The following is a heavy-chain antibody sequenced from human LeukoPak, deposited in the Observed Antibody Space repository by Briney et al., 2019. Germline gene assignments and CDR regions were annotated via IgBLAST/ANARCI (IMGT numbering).Heavy chain of an antibody. CDR2: IYVTGST. D-gene: IGHD3-22*01. J-gene: IGHJ6*03. CDR1: GGSIINYY. CDR3: ARLKYYDSTGYNPGYYMDV. Sequence: PSETLSLTCTVSGGSIINYYWSWIRQSAGTGLEWVGRIYVTGSTIYNPSLQSRLSMSVDTSKNQFSLRLTSVTAADTAVSFCARLKYYDSTGYNPGYYMDVWGKGIAVTVS. V-gene: IGHV4-4*07.